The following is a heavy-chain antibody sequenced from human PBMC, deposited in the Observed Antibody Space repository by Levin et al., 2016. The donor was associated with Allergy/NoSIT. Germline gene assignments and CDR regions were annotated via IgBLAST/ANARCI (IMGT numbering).Heavy chain of an antibody. CDR3: ARDTAITASLFDY. J-gene: IGHJ4*02. V-gene: IGHV1-18*01. Sequence: WVRQAPGQGLEWMGWISAYNGNTNYAQKLQGRVTMTTDTSTSTAYMELRSLRSDDTAVYYCARDTAITASLFDYWGQGTLGTVSS. CDR2: ISAYNGNT. D-gene: IGHD1-20*01.